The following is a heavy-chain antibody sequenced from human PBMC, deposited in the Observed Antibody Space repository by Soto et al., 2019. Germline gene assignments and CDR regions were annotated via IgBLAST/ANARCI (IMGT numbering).Heavy chain of an antibody. Sequence: PGGSLRLSCAASGFTFSTYWMSWVRQPPGKGLEWVANIKVDGSEKYYGDSVKGRFTISRDNAENSLYLQMNSLRADDTAVYYCARGYSTSPNWFDPWGQGTLVTVSS. CDR1: GFTFSTYW. J-gene: IGHJ5*02. V-gene: IGHV3-7*03. D-gene: IGHD2-2*01. CDR2: IKVDGSEK. CDR3: ARGYSTSPNWFDP.